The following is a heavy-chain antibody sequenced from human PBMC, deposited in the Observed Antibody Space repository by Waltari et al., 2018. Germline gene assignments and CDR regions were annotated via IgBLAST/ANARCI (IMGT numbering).Heavy chain of an antibody. CDR2: INHSGST. CDR1: GGSFSGYY. Sequence: QVQLQQWGAGLLKPSETLSLTCAVYGGSFSGYYWSWIRQPPGKGLEWIGEINHSGSTNYHPSPKRRVTISVDTSKNQFSLKLSSVTAADTAVYYCARGRVIIVVVPAASFDYWGQGTLVTVSS. V-gene: IGHV4-34*01. D-gene: IGHD2-2*01. J-gene: IGHJ4*02. CDR3: ARGRVIIVVVPAASFDY.